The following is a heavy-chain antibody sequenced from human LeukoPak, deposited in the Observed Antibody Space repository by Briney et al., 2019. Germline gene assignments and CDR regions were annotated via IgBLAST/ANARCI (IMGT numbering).Heavy chain of an antibody. J-gene: IGHJ1*01. Sequence: PSETLSLTCMVSVYSIRQHYWMWLRQPPGKGLEWIGYRYYSGSTTYNPSLKSRVTKSVDTSKSQFFLKVISVAAAGTSIYYFSRVGGDFETDWGQGTLVTVSS. CDR1: VYSIRQHY. CDR2: RYYSGST. V-gene: IGHV4-59*11. D-gene: IGHD3-16*01. CDR3: SRVGGDFETD.